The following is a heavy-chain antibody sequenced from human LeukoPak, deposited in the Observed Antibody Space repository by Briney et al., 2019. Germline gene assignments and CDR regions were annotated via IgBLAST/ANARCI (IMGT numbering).Heavy chain of an antibody. CDR3: ARDGRGLGFYYYYMDV. CDR2: IYTSGST. Sequence: SETLSLTCTVSGGSISSGSYYWSWIRQPAGKGLEWIGRIYTSGSTNYNPSLKSRVTISVDTSKNQFSLKLSSVTAADTAVYYCARDGRGLGFYYYYMDVWGKGTTVTVSS. CDR1: GGSISSGSYY. J-gene: IGHJ6*03. V-gene: IGHV4-61*02.